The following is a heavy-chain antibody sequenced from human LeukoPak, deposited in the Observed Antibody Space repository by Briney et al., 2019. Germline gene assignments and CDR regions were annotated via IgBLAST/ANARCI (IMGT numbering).Heavy chain of an antibody. J-gene: IGHJ5*02. Sequence: GGSLRLSCAASGFTFSSYEMNWVRQAPGKGLEWVSYISSSGSTIYYADSGKGRFTISRDNAKNSLYLQMNSLRAEDTAVYYCARGYGGWYKSTRFDPWGQGTLVTVSS. V-gene: IGHV3-48*03. CDR3: ARGYGGWYKSTRFDP. CDR1: GFTFSSYE. CDR2: ISSSGSTI. D-gene: IGHD6-19*01.